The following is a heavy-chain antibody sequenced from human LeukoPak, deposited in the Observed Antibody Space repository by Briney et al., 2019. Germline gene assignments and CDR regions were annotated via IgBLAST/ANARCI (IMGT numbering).Heavy chain of an antibody. CDR1: GGSVSSGSYY. CDR3: ARDRLTPRTIDY. V-gene: IGHV4-61*01. J-gene: IGHJ4*02. Sequence: TASETLSLTCTVSGGSVSSGSYYWSWIRQPPGKGLEWIGYIYYSGSTNYNPSLKSRVTISVDTSKNQFSLKLSSVTAADTAVYYCARDRLTPRTIDYWGQGTLVTVSS. D-gene: IGHD4-23*01. CDR2: IYYSGST.